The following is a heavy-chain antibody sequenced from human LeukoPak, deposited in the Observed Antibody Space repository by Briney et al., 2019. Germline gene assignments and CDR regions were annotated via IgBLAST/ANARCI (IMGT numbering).Heavy chain of an antibody. V-gene: IGHV1-18*04. D-gene: IGHD3-9*01. J-gene: IGHJ4*02. CDR1: GYTFTSYG. Sequence: ASVKVSCKASGYTFTSYGISWVRQAPGQGLEWMGWISAYNGNTNYAQKLQGRVTMTTDTSTSTAYMELRSLRSDDTAVYYCARDLIRYFDWLLHLDYWGQGTLVTVSS. CDR3: ARDLIRYFDWLLHLDY. CDR2: ISAYNGNT.